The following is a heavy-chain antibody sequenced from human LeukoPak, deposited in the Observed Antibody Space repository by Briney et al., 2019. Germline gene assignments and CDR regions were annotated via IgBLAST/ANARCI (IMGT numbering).Heavy chain of an antibody. D-gene: IGHD6-19*01. V-gene: IGHV3-23*01. CDR3: AKESSGWYSFGYFDY. CDR2: ISGSGGST. CDR1: GFTFSNYA. J-gene: IGHJ4*02. Sequence: PGGSLRLSCAASGFTFSNYAMTWVRQAPGKGLEWVSAISGSGGSTYYADSVKGRFTISRDNSKNTLYLQMNSLRAEDTAVYYCAKESSGWYSFGYFDYWGQGTLVTVSS.